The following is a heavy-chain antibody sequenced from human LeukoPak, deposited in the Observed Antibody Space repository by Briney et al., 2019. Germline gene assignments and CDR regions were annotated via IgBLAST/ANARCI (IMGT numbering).Heavy chain of an antibody. Sequence: PSETLSLTCAVYGGSFSGYYWSWIRQPPGKGLEWMGEINHSGSTNYNPSLKSLVTISVDTSKNQFSLKLSSVTAADTAVYYCARVAATVTTSPFDYWGQGTLVTVSS. V-gene: IGHV4-34*01. CDR2: INHSGST. CDR3: ARVAATVTTSPFDY. D-gene: IGHD4-17*01. J-gene: IGHJ4*02. CDR1: GGSFSGYY.